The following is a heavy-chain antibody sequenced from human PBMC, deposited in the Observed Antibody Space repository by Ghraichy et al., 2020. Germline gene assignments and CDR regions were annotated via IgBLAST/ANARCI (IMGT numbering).Heavy chain of an antibody. Sequence: SETLSLTCTVSGGSISSYYWSWIRQPPGKGLEWIGYIYYSGSTNYNPSLKSRVTISVDTSKNQFSLKLSSVTAADTAVYYCARVGIAAAGNPNYYGMDVWGQGTTVTVSS. D-gene: IGHD6-13*01. CDR2: IYYSGST. CDR1: GGSISSYY. V-gene: IGHV4-59*01. J-gene: IGHJ6*02. CDR3: ARVGIAAAGNPNYYGMDV.